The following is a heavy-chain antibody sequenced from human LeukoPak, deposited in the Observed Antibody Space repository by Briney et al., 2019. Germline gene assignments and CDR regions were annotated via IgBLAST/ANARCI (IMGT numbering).Heavy chain of an antibody. CDR3: ARDGMGYYYGSGSLNWFDP. J-gene: IGHJ5*02. CDR2: IYYSGST. Sequence: PSETLSLTCTVSGGSISSYYWSWIRQPPGKGLEWIGYIYYSGSTNYNPSLKSRVTISVDTSKNQFSLKLSSVTAADTAVYYCARDGMGYYYGSGSLNWFDPWGQGTLVTVSS. V-gene: IGHV4-59*12. D-gene: IGHD3-10*01. CDR1: GGSISSYY.